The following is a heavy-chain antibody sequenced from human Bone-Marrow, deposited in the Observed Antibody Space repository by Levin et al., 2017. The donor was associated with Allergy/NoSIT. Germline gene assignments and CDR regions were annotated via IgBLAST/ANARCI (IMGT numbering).Heavy chain of an antibody. CDR3: ARGVRFLEWLSNPRHYYYYGTDV. D-gene: IGHD3-3*01. J-gene: IGHJ6*02. CDR2: IIPSFGAT. CDR1: GGSLNNYA. Sequence: KISCKASGGSLNNYAISWVRQAPGQGLEWMGGIIPSFGATNYAQTFQDRVTITADESTNRAYKELRVLRSEDTAVYYCARGVRFLEWLSNPRHYYYYGTDVWGQGTTVTVSS. V-gene: IGHV1-69*01.